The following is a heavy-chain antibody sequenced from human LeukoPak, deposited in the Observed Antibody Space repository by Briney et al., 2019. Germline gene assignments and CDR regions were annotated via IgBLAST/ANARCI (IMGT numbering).Heavy chain of an antibody. CDR2: ILYDGSNK. CDR1: GFTFSSYA. V-gene: IGHV3-30-3*01. J-gene: IGHJ6*02. Sequence: PGGSLRLSCAASGFTFSSYAMHWVRQAPGKGLEWVAVILYDGSNKYYADSVKGRFTISRDNSKNTLYLQMNSLRAEDTAVYYCARDSRRVYYYGMDVWGQGTTVTVSS. CDR3: ARDSRRVYYYGMDV.